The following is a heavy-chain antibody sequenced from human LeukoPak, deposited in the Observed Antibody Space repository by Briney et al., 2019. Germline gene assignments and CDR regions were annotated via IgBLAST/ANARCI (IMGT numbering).Heavy chain of an antibody. V-gene: IGHV4-34*01. CDR3: ARWRVAGTRRWFDP. CDR2: INHSGST. J-gene: IGHJ5*02. CDR1: GGAFSGYY. D-gene: IGHD6-19*01. Sequence: KPSETLSLTCAVYGGAFSGYYWSWIRQPPGKGLEWIGEINHSGSTNDNPSLKSRVTISVDTSKNQFSLKLSSVTAADTAVYYCARWRVAGTRRWFDPWGQGTLVTVSS.